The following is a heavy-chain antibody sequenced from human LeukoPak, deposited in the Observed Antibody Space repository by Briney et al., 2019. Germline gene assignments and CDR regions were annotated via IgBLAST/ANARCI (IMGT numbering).Heavy chain of an antibody. CDR3: ARVAVIPLGWFDP. CDR2: IIPIFGTA. V-gene: IGHV1-69*13. Sequence: SVKVSCKASGYTFTSYGISWVRQAPGQGLEWMGGIIPIFGTANYAQKFQGRVTITADESTSTAYMELSSLRSEDTAVYYCARVAVIPLGWFDPWGQGTLVTVSS. D-gene: IGHD2-21*01. J-gene: IGHJ5*02. CDR1: GYTFTSYG.